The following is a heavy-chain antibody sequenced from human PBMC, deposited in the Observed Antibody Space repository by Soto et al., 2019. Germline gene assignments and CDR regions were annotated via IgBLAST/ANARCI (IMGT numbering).Heavy chain of an antibody. J-gene: IGHJ6*03. Sequence: ASVKVSCKASGYTFTSYGISWVRQAPGQGLEWMGWISAYNGNTNYAQKLQGRVTMTTDTSMSTAYMELRSLRSDDTFVFYCARVRTYYDFLSGYYKAYYYYYYMDVWGKGTTVTVSS. CDR1: GYTFTSYG. D-gene: IGHD3-3*01. CDR2: ISAYNGNT. CDR3: ARVRTYYDFLSGYYKAYYYYYYMDV. V-gene: IGHV1-18*01.